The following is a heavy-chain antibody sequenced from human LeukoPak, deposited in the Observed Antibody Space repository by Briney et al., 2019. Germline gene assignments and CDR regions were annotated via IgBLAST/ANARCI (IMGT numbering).Heavy chain of an antibody. V-gene: IGHV1-69*01. D-gene: IGHD2-15*01. J-gene: IGHJ4*02. CDR2: IIPIFGTA. Sequence: SVKVSCKASGGTFSSYAISWVRQAPGQGLEWMGGIIPIFGTANYAQKFQGRVTITADESTSTAYMELSSLRSEDTAVHYCAREECSGGSCYFDYWGQGTLVTVSS. CDR1: GGTFSSYA. CDR3: AREECSGGSCYFDY.